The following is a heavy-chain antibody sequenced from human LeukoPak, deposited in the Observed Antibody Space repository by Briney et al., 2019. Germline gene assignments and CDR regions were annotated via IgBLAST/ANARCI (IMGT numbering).Heavy chain of an antibody. V-gene: IGHV4-39*07. CDR2: IFYSGSS. Sequence: SETLSLTCTVSGGSISSGSYYWGWIRQPPGKGLEWIGNIFYSGSSYFNPSLQRRVTLSVDTSKNQFSLKLSSVTAADTAVYYCARDSVTYYYGSGSSFAAFDIWGQGTMVTVSS. CDR1: GGSISSGSYY. CDR3: ARDSVTYYYGSGSSFAAFDI. D-gene: IGHD3-10*01. J-gene: IGHJ3*02.